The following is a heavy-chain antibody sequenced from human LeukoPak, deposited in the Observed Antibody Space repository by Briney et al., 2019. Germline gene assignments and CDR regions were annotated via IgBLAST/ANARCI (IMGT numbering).Heavy chain of an antibody. J-gene: IGHJ4*02. CDR1: GFTFSTYA. CDR3: ARDSRGLSYYDSRGYGVDY. CDR2: INGIGNQT. Sequence: GGSLRLSCAASGFTFSTYAMIWVRQAPGKGLEWVSSINGIGNQTYYADSVKGRFTISRDNAKNSLYLQMNSLRAEDTAVYYCARDSRGLSYYDSRGYGVDYWGQGTLVTVSS. D-gene: IGHD3-22*01. V-gene: IGHV3-21*01.